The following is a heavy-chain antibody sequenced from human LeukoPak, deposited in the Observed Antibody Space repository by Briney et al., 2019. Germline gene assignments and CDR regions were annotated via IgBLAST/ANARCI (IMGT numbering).Heavy chain of an antibody. Sequence: AASVKVSCTASGYTFTSYGISWVRQAPGQGLEWMGWISAYNGNTNYAQKLQGRVTMTTDTSTSTAYMELRSLRSDDTAVYYCARDRSYTAMVKYYFDYWGQGTLVTVSS. CDR3: ARDRSYTAMVKYYFDY. V-gene: IGHV1-18*01. D-gene: IGHD5-18*01. CDR1: GYTFTSYG. J-gene: IGHJ4*02. CDR2: ISAYNGNT.